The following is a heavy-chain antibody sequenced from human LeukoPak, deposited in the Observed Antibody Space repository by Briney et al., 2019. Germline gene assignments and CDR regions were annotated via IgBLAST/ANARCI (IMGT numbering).Heavy chain of an antibody. CDR2: INPSGGST. CDR1: GYTFTSYY. CDR3: ARDRPSITGTTLDYFDY. J-gene: IGHJ4*02. D-gene: IGHD1-7*01. Sequence: ASVKVSCKASGYTFTSYYMHWVRQAPGQGLEWMGIINPSGGSTSYAQKFQGRVTMTRDTSISTAYMELSRLRSDDTAVYYCARDRPSITGTTLDYFDYWGQGTLLTVSS. V-gene: IGHV1-46*01.